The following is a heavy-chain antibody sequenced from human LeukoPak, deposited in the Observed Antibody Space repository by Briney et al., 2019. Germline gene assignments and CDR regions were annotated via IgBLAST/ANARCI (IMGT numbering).Heavy chain of an antibody. CDR2: INPSGGST. Sequence: VASVKVSCKASGYTFTSYYMHWVRQAPGQGLEWMGIINPSGGSTSYAQKFQGRVTMTRDPSTSTVYMELSSLRSEDTAVYYCARPYNWNLIPMVRGVTDNAFDIWGQGTMVTVSS. V-gene: IGHV1-46*01. CDR3: ARPYNWNLIPMVRGVTDNAFDI. D-gene: IGHD3-10*01. CDR1: GYTFTSYY. J-gene: IGHJ3*02.